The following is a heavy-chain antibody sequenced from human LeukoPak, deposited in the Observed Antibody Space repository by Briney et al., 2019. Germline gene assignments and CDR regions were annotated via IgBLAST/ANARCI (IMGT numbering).Heavy chain of an antibody. V-gene: IGHV1-46*01. J-gene: IGHJ5*02. D-gene: IGHD5-24*01. CDR3: ARDNSVRDEAWWFNP. CDR1: VYTFASNY. Sequence: ASVKVSCKAFVYTFASNYTHGVRQAPSQGPEWMGVISPSGGSTTYAQKFQGRVTLTRDMSTSTDYLELSSLRSEDTAVYYCARDNSVRDEAWWFNPWGQGTLVTVSS. CDR2: ISPSGGST.